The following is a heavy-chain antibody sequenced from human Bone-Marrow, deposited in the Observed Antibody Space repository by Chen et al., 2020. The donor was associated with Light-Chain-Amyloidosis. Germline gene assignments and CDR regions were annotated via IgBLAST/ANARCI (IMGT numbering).Heavy chain of an antibody. D-gene: IGHD2-21*01. Sequence: EEKVVESGGGLIQPGGSLTLSCAASGFYVKNNYMTWVRQAPGKGLEWVSGIFRAGRTYDTETVEGRFTLSRDDPENTSYLQMNNVIVEDTAVYYCALVVKGSNDFYLFWGQGTPVTVS. V-gene: IGHV3-53*01. CDR2: IFRAGRT. J-gene: IGHJ4*02. CDR1: GFYVKNNY. CDR3: ALVVKGSNDFYLF.